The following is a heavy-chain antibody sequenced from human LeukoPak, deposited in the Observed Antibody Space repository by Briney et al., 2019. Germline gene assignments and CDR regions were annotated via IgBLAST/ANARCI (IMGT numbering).Heavy chain of an antibody. V-gene: IGHV4-39*01. J-gene: IGHJ6*03. CDR1: GVSISSSSYY. CDR2: IYYSGST. Sequence: SETLSLTCTVSGVSISSSSYYWGWIRQPPGKGLEWIGSIYYSGSTYYNPSLKSRVTISVDTSKNQFSLKLSSATAADTAVYYCARAIGYTAENTNYCSYMDVSRKRSTVTVSS. CDR3: ARAIGYTAENTNYCSYMDV. D-gene: IGHD3-16*02.